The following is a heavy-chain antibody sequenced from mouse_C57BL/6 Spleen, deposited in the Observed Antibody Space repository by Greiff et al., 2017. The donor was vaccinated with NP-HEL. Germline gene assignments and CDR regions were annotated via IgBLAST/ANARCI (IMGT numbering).Heavy chain of an antibody. D-gene: IGHD1-1*01. CDR3: AKGNYYGSSYFDY. J-gene: IGHJ2*01. V-gene: IGHV2-5*01. CDR1: GFSLTSYG. Sequence: QVQLQQSGPGLVQPSQSLSITCTVSGFSLTSYGVHWVRQSPGKGLEWLGVIWRGGSTDYNAAFMSRLSITKDNSKSQVFFKMNSLQADDTAIYYCAKGNYYGSSYFDYWGQGTTLTVSS. CDR2: IWRGGST.